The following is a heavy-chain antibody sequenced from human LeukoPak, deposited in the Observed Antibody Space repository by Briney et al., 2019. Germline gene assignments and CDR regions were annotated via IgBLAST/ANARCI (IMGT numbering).Heavy chain of an antibody. V-gene: IGHV4-39*07. D-gene: IGHD5-18*01. CDR1: GGSISSSSYC. CDR3: ARDGIHSWFDP. Sequence: PSETLSLTCTVSGGSISSSSYCWGWIRQPPGKGLEWIGSIDYSGSTYYNPSLKSRVTISVDTSKNQFSLKLSSVTAADTAVYYCARDGIHSWFDPWGQGTLVTVSS. CDR2: IDYSGST. J-gene: IGHJ5*02.